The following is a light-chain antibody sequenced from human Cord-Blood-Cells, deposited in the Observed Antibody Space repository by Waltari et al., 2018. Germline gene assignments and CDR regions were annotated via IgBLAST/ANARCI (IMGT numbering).Light chain of an antibody. V-gene: IGLV1-40*01. J-gene: IGLJ1*01. CDR1: SSNIGAGHD. CDR2: GNS. CDR3: QSYDSSLSGYV. Sequence: QSVLTQPPSVSGAPGQRGTISCTGSSSNIGAGHDVHWYQQLPGTAPKLLIYGNSNRPSGVPDRFSGSKSGTSASLAITGLQAEDEADYYCQSYDSSLSGYVFGTGTKVTVL.